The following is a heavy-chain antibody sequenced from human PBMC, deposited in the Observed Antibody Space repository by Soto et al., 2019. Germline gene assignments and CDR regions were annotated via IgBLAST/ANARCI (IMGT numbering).Heavy chain of an antibody. CDR1: GGTFNNYA. J-gene: IGHJ4*02. D-gene: IGHD2-8*02. CDR3: ARWGGLSCSGAVCFKKPFDY. Sequence: QVQLVQSGAEVKRPESSMKVSCKPSGGTFNNYAINWVRQAPGQGLEWMGAIIPISGTTKYAQKFQGRVKITADKSTSTVYMDLSRLRSEDTAVYYCARWGGLSCSGAVCFKKPFDYWGQGTLVTVSS. V-gene: IGHV1-69*06. CDR2: IIPISGTT.